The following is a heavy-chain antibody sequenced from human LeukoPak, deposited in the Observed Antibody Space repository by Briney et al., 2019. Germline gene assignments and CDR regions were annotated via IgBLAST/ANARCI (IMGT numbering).Heavy chain of an antibody. CDR1: GFTFRTYA. CDR3: AKDRRSMGYCSSTSCYNFDY. D-gene: IGHD2-2*02. J-gene: IGHJ4*02. V-gene: IGHV3-23*01. Sequence: GGSLRLSCAASGFTFRTYAMTWVRQAPEKGLEWVSAISNSGGSTYYADSVRGRFTISRDNSKNTLYLQMNSLRAEDTAVYYCAKDRRSMGYCSSTSCYNFDYWGQGTLVTVSS. CDR2: ISNSGGST.